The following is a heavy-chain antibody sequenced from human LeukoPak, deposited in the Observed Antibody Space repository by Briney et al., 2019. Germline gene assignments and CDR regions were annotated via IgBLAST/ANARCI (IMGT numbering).Heavy chain of an antibody. J-gene: IGHJ4*02. Sequence: GGSLRLSCAASGFTFSSYSMNWVRQAPGKGLEWVSSISSSSSYIYYADSVKGRFTISRDNAKNSLYLQMNSLRAEDTAVYYCARDRDSSGWTSLDYWGQGTLVTVSS. V-gene: IGHV3-21*01. CDR2: ISSSSSYI. CDR1: GFTFSSYS. D-gene: IGHD6-19*01. CDR3: ARDRDSSGWTSLDY.